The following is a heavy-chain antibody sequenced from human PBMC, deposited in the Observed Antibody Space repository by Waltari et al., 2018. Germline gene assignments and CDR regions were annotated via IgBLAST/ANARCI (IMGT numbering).Heavy chain of an antibody. J-gene: IGHJ4*02. CDR2: ISYDGSNK. CDR3: ARVGSIAVAGHYYFDY. Sequence: GFTFSSYAMHWVRQAPGKGLEWVAVISYDGSNKYYADSVKGRFTISRDNSKNTLYLQMNSLRAEDTAVYYCARVGSIAVAGHYYFDYWGQGTLVTVSS. V-gene: IGHV3-30-3*01. D-gene: IGHD6-19*01. CDR1: GFTFSSYA.